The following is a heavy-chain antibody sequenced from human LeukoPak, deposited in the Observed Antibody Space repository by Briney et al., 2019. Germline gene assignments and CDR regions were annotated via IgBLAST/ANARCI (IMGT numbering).Heavy chain of an antibody. J-gene: IGHJ6*03. CDR1: GGTFSSYA. D-gene: IGHD1-26*01. V-gene: IGHV1-69*13. Sequence: AASVKVSCKASGGTFSSYAISWVRQAPGQGLEWMGGIIPIFGTANYAQKFQGRVTITADESTSTAYMELSSLRSEDTAVYYCAGGVPYYYYYYMDVWGKGTTVTVSS. CDR2: IIPIFGTA. CDR3: AGGVPYYYYYYMDV.